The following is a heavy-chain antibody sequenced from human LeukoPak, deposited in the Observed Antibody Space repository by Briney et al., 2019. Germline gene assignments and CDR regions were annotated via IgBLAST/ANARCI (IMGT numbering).Heavy chain of an antibody. Sequence: ASVKVSCKASGYTFTSYGISWLRQAPAQGLEWMGWISDYNGNTNYAQKLQGRVTMTTDTSTSTAYMELRSLRSDDTAVYYCARDPLEYYYSSGYYYAWFDPWGQGTLVTVSS. V-gene: IGHV1-18*01. J-gene: IGHJ5*02. CDR3: ARDPLEYYYSSGYYYAWFDP. CDR2: ISDYNGNT. CDR1: GYTFTSYG. D-gene: IGHD3-22*01.